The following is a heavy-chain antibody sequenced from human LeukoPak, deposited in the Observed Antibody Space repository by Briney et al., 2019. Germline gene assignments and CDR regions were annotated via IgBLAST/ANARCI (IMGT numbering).Heavy chain of an antibody. J-gene: IGHJ4*02. CDR2: INHSGST. CDR1: GGSFSGYY. V-gene: IGHV4-34*01. D-gene: IGHD4-17*01. CDR3: ARGLRTPTVTNPSYFDY. Sequence: SETLSLTCAVYGGSFSGYYWSWIRQPPGKGLEWIGEINHSGSTNYNPSLTSRVTISVDTSKNQFSLKLSSVTAADTAVYYCARGLRTPTVTNPSYFDYWGQGTLVTVSS.